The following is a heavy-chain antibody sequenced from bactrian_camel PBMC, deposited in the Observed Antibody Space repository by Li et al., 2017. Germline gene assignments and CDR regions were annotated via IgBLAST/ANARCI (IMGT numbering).Heavy chain of an antibody. J-gene: IGHJ4*01. Sequence: DVQLVESGGGSVQVGESLTLSCVGSGDTISRYCMGWFRQAPGKEREGVASIYSGNGTASYYADSVRGRFTISQGNTRNTVYLQMNSLKPEDSAMYYCAADRSCSYFGDQDVPMIGGSWGQGTQVTVS. V-gene: IGHV3S31*01. CDR3: AADRSCSYFGDQDVPMIGGS. D-gene: IGHD4*01. CDR1: GDTISRYC. CDR2: IYSGNGTA.